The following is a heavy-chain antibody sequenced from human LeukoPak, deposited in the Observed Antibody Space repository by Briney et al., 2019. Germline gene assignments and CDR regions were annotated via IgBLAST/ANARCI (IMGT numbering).Heavy chain of an antibody. V-gene: IGHV1-69*04. CDR3: AREDEDIVVVPAAFAWWFDP. CDR1: GGTFSSYA. D-gene: IGHD2-2*01. J-gene: IGHJ5*02. Sequence: SVKVSCKASGGTFSSYAISWVRQAPGQGLEWMGRIIPIFGIANYARKFQGRVTITADKSTSTAYMELSSLRSEDTAVYYCAREDEDIVVVPAAFAWWFDPWGQGTLVTVSS. CDR2: IIPIFGIA.